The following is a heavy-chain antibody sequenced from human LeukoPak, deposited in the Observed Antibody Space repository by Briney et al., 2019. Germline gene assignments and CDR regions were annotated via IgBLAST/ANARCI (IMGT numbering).Heavy chain of an antibody. D-gene: IGHD1-26*01. CDR2: ITRGDST. J-gene: IGHJ4*02. CDR3: AKDISVGATPYYFDS. Sequence: PGGSLRLSCAASGFTFSAFSMDWIRQTPGKGLEWVSSITRGDSTSYADSVKGRFTISRDNAKNSLYLQMNSLRAEDTALYYCAKDISVGATPYYFDSWGQGTLVTVSS. CDR1: GFTFSAFS. V-gene: IGHV3-21*04.